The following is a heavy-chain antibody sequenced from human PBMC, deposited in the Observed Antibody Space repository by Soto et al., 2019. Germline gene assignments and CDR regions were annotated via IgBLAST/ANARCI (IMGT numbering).Heavy chain of an antibody. Sequence: QVQLVQSGAEVKKPGASVRVSCKASGYTFTNYGITWVRQAPEQGLEWMGWISPYKSHTNYAQRFQGRILMTIDTSTSTAYVELTSLRSDDTAVFYCASYDYGDYRRLTDYWGQGTPVTVSS. CDR3: ASYDYGDYRRLTDY. D-gene: IGHD4-17*01. V-gene: IGHV1-18*04. J-gene: IGHJ4*02. CDR1: GYTFTNYG. CDR2: ISPYKSHT.